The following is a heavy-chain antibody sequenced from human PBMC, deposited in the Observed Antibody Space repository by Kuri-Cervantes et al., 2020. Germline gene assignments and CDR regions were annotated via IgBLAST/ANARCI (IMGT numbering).Heavy chain of an antibody. V-gene: IGHV3-23*01. CDR3: AKGPGGSSSGWYVGID. CDR2: INGNDDKT. D-gene: IGHD6-19*01. CDR1: GFTFSTYA. Sequence: GGSLRLSCAASGFTFSTYAMSWVRQAPGKGLYWVAGINGNDDKTYYADSVKGRFTISRDNSKNTLYLQMNSLRAEDTAVYYCAKGPGGSSSGWYVGIDWGQGTLVTVSS. J-gene: IGHJ4*02.